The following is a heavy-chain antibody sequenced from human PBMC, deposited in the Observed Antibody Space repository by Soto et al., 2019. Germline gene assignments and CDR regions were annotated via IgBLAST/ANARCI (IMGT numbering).Heavy chain of an antibody. D-gene: IGHD5-12*01. CDR1: GGSISSGDYY. V-gene: IGHV4-30-4*01. J-gene: IGHJ4*02. Sequence: QVQLQESGPGLVKPSQTLSLTCTVSGGSISSGDYYWSWIRQPPGKGLEWIGYIYYSGSTYYNPSLNSRVTISVDTSKNQFSLNLSSVTAADTAVYYCARTAVEMATIGVYDYWGQGTLVTVSS. CDR3: ARTAVEMATIGVYDY. CDR2: IYYSGST.